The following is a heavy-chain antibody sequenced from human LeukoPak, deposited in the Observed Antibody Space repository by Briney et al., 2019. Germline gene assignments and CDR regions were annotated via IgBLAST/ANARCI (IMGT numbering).Heavy chain of an antibody. J-gene: IGHJ4*02. CDR3: ARVHSGSYWSRDFDY. CDR2: IKQDGSEK. V-gene: IGHV3-7*01. D-gene: IGHD1-26*01. CDR1: GFTFSSYW. Sequence: GGSLRLSCAAPGFTFSSYWMSWVRQAPGKGLEWVANIKQDGSEKYYVDSVKGRFTISRDNAKNSLYLQMNSLRAEDTAVYYCARVHSGSYWSRDFDYWGQGTLVTVSS.